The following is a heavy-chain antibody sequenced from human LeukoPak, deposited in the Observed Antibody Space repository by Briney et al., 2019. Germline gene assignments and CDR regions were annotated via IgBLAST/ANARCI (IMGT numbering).Heavy chain of an antibody. V-gene: IGHV4-30-2*01. J-gene: IGHJ4*02. D-gene: IGHD4-11*01. CDR1: GGSISSGGYS. Sequence: SQTLSLTCAVSGGSISSGGYSWSWIRQPPGKGLEWIGYIYHSGSTYYNPSLKSRVTISVDRSKNQFSLKLSSVTAADTAVYYCARYATVTHYFDYWGQGTLVTVSS. CDR3: ARYATVTHYFDY. CDR2: IYHSGST.